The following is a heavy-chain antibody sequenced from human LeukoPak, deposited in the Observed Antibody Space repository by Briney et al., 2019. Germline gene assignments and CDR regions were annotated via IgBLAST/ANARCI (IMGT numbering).Heavy chain of an antibody. D-gene: IGHD3-10*01. CDR1: AFRFNICG. Sequence: GGSLRLSCAASAFRFNICGMHWVRQAPGKGLEWVAVIWYDGSDKYYADSVKGRFTISRDNSKNTLYLEMNSLRAEDTAVYYCARDQGPVGSYFDYWGQGTLVTVSS. CDR3: ARDQGPVGSYFDY. J-gene: IGHJ4*02. V-gene: IGHV3-33*01. CDR2: IWYDGSDK.